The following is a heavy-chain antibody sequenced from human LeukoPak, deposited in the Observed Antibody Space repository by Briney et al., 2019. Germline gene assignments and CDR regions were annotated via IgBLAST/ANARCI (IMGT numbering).Heavy chain of an antibody. CDR2: IKEDGSEK. CDR3: AKDLYGDYATADY. Sequence: GGSLRLSCEVSGFTFSNYWMNWVRQAPGKGLEWVANIKEDGSEKYYVDSVKGRLTICRDNAKNSLYLQMNSLRAEDTAVYYCAKDLYGDYATADYWGQGTLVTVSS. V-gene: IGHV3-7*03. D-gene: IGHD4-17*01. J-gene: IGHJ4*02. CDR1: GFTFSNYW.